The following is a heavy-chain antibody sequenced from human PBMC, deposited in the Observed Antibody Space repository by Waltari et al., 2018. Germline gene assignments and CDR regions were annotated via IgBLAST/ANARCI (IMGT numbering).Heavy chain of an antibody. Sequence: QVQLQESGPGLVKPSQTLSLTCTVSGGSISSGSYYWSWIRQPAWKGLEWIGRIYTSGSTNYNPALKSRVTISVDTSKNQFSLKLSSVTAADTAVYYCARSHSSGWYLNWGQGTLVTVSS. V-gene: IGHV4-61*02. CDR3: ARSHSSGWYLN. CDR1: GGSISSGSYY. J-gene: IGHJ4*02. CDR2: IYTSGST. D-gene: IGHD6-19*01.